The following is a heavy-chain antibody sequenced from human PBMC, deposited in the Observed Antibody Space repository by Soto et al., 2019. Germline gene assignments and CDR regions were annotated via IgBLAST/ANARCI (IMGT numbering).Heavy chain of an antibody. CDR1: GLTVRDNF. D-gene: IGHD2-2*01. CDR3: ARARVEVPAHPRLDAFDL. CDR2: LYRGGVA. Sequence: EVQLVESGGGLIQPGGSLRLACVASGLTVRDNFMIWVRQAPGRGLEWVSALYRGGVAYYADAVKGRFIVSRDHPENTLYLQMTSLRADDSAIYYCARARVEVPAHPRLDAFDLWGQGTVVTVS. V-gene: IGHV3-53*01. J-gene: IGHJ3*01.